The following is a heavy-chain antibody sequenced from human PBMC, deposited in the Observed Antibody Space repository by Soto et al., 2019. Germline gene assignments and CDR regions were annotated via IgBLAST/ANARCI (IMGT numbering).Heavy chain of an antibody. J-gene: IGHJ4*02. CDR2: MDYSGST. D-gene: IGHD5-12*01. CDR3: ARRRWLQIFDC. CDR1: GCPVSGSSYY. Sequence: LSLTSTVSGCPVSGSSYYWDWSRIPQGKGLEWIGSMDYSGSTYYIPSLKSRVTISVDTSKNQFSLKLSSLTAADTAVYYCARRRWLQIFDCWGQGTLVTVSS. V-gene: IGHV4-39*01.